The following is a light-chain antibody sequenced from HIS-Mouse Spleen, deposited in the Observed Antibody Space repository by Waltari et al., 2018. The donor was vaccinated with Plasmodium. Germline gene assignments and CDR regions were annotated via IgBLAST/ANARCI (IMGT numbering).Light chain of an antibody. Sequence: QLVLTQPPSASASLGASVKLTSPLTSRHSRSAISCPPQQPENGPRYVMKLNSDGSHSKWDWTPDRFSGSGSGAERYLTISSLQSEDEADYYCQTWGTGIVVFGGGTKLTVL. CDR3: QTWGTGIVV. J-gene: IGLJ2*01. CDR1: SRHSRSA. CDR2: LNSDGSH. V-gene: IGLV4-69*01.